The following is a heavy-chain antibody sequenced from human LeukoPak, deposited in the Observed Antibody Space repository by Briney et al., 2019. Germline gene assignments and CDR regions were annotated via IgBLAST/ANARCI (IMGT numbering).Heavy chain of an antibody. CDR2: ISYSGST. J-gene: IGHJ4*02. CDR3: ARDRYYYDSSGYSHYLDY. Sequence: PSETLSLTCTVSGGSISGYYWSWIRQPPGKGLEWVGYISYSGSTNYNPSLKSRVTISVDTSKNQFSLKLSSVTAADTAVYYCARDRYYYDSSGYSHYLDYWGQGTLVTVSS. D-gene: IGHD3-22*01. CDR1: GGSISGYY. V-gene: IGHV4-59*12.